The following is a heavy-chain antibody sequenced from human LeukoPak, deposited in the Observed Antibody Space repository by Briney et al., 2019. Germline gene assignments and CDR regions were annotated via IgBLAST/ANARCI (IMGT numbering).Heavy chain of an antibody. CDR3: PRWGSDYNFDY. V-gene: IGHV5-51*01. Sequence: GESLKISCQGSGYSFANYYIAWVRQMPGKGLEWMGIIYPDDSDTRYSPSFQGQVTISADKSIRTAYLQWRSLKASDTAMYYCPRWGSDYNFDYWGQGALVIVSS. D-gene: IGHD3-10*01. J-gene: IGHJ4*02. CDR1: GYSFANYY. CDR2: IYPDDSDT.